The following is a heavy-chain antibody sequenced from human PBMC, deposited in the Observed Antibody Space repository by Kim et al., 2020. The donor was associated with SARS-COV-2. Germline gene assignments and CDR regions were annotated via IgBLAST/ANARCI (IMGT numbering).Heavy chain of an antibody. J-gene: IGHJ4*02. Sequence: SETLSLTCTVSGGSMRSSTYYWGWIRQPPGKGLEWIGSSYYSGTTFYNLSLKSRVTISIDTSKNQFSLKLSSVTAADTAAYYCARELSGSDYFDYWGQGT. D-gene: IGHD3-10*01. V-gene: IGHV4-39*07. CDR2: SYYSGTT. CDR1: GGSMRSSTYY. CDR3: ARELSGSDYFDY.